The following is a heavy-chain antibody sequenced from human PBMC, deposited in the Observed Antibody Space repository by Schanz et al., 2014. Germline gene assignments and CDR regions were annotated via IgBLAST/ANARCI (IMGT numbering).Heavy chain of an antibody. J-gene: IGHJ5*02. Sequence: QVQLVQSGAEVKKPGASVRVSCKASGYTFTTYAMSWVRQAPGQGLEWVGWISVYTGNTEYGQKVQGRVTMTADTSTNTAYMELRSLRSDDTAVYYCAKAEYDILTDSYSRLDPWGQGTLXTVSS. CDR1: GYTFTTYA. CDR2: ISVYTGNT. V-gene: IGHV1-18*01. D-gene: IGHD3-9*01. CDR3: AKAEYDILTDSYSRLDP.